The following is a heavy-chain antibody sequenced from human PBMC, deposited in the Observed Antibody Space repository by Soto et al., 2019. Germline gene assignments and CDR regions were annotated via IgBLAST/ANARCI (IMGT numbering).Heavy chain of an antibody. D-gene: IGHD6-19*01. Sequence: SETLSLTCTVSGGSISSSSYYWGWIRQPPGKGLEWIGSIYYSGSTYYNPSLKSRVTISVDTSKNQFSLKLSSVTAADTAVYYCARPRGIAVAGTGYFDYWGQGTLVTVSS. J-gene: IGHJ4*02. CDR3: ARPRGIAVAGTGYFDY. V-gene: IGHV4-39*01. CDR2: IYYSGST. CDR1: GGSISSSSYY.